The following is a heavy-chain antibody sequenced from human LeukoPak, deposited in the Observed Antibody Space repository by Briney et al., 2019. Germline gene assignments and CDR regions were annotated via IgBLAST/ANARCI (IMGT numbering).Heavy chain of an antibody. Sequence: SVKVSCKASGGFFNTYAISWVRQAPGQGLDWMGGIIPMFGTTNYAQKLQGRVTITTDESRTTAYMELSSLGSEDTAVYYCARDLTYYYDSSGYYWGQGTLVTVSS. J-gene: IGHJ4*02. CDR1: GGFFNTYA. D-gene: IGHD3-22*01. V-gene: IGHV1-69*05. CDR3: ARDLTYYYDSSGYY. CDR2: IIPMFGTT.